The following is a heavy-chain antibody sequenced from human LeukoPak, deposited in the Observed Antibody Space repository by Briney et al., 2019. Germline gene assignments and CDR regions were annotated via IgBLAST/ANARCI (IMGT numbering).Heavy chain of an antibody. D-gene: IGHD6-13*01. V-gene: IGHV4-34*01. CDR3: ARGSSWVNWFDP. CDR1: GGSFSGYY. CDR2: INHSGST. J-gene: IGHJ5*02. Sequence: SETLSLTCAVYGGSFSGYYWSWIRQPPGKGLEWIGEINHSGSTNYNPSLKSRITISVDTSKNQFSLKLSSVTAADTAVYYCARGSSWVNWFDPWGQGTLVTVSS.